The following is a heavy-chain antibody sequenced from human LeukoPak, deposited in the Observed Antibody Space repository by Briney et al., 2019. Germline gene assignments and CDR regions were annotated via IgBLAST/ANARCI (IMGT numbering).Heavy chain of an antibody. V-gene: IGHV4-59*12. CDR2: IYYSGST. CDR3: AREAVTTMTLSY. CDR1: GGSISSYY. J-gene: IGHJ4*02. D-gene: IGHD4-17*01. Sequence: SETLSLTCTVSGGSISSYYWSWIRQPPGKGLEWIGYIYYSGSTNYNPSLKSRVTISVDTSKNQFSLKLSSVTAADTAVYYCAREAVTTMTLSYWGQGTLVTVSS.